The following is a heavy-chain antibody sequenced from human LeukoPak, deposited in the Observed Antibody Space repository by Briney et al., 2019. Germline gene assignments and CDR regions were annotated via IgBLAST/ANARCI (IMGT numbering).Heavy chain of an antibody. CDR2: INSDGSIT. D-gene: IGHD1-26*01. J-gene: IGHJ3*02. Sequence: PGGPLRLSCATSGFTFSSYWMHWVRQVPGRGLVWVSRINSDGSITDYADSVKGRFTIARDTAQNTLHLQMNSLRAEDTAVYYCASSLYSGSYSPAFDIWGQGTMVTVSS. CDR1: GFTFSSYW. CDR3: ASSLYSGSYSPAFDI. V-gene: IGHV3-74*01.